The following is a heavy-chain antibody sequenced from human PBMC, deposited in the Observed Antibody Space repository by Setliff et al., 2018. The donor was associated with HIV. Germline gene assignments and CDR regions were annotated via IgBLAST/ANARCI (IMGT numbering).Heavy chain of an antibody. CDR2: ISTYKGNT. V-gene: IGHV1-18*04. J-gene: IGHJ6*03. Sequence: ASVKVSCKASGYTFTSYGISWVRQAPGQGLEWMGWISTYKGNTKYEQKFQGRVTMTTDISTNTAYMEARSLSFDDTAVYYCVRLTADRTNYYYYMDVWGKGTTVTVSS. CDR3: VRLTADRTNYYYYMDV. D-gene: IGHD2-8*01. CDR1: GYTFTSYG.